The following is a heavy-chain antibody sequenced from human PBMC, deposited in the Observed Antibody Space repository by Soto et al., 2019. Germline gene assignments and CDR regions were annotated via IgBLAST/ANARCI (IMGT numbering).Heavy chain of an antibody. V-gene: IGHV3-64D*08. CDR2: ISSNGGST. D-gene: IGHD5-12*01. J-gene: IGHJ6*02. CDR3: VKIDRRGDIVATIDLPDGMDV. CDR1: GFTFSSYA. Sequence: GGSLRLSCSASGFTFSSYAMHWVRQAPGKGLEYVSAISSNGGSTYYADSVKGRFTISRDNSKNTLYLQMSSLRAEDTAVYYCVKIDRRGDIVATIDLPDGMDVWGQGTTVTVSS.